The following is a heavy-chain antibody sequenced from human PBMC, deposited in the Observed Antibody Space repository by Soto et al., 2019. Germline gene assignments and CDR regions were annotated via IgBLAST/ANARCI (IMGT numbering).Heavy chain of an antibody. CDR3: ARVRDYDFWSGYYVDY. J-gene: IGHJ4*02. CDR2: INHSGST. D-gene: IGHD3-3*01. Sequence: PSETLSLTCAVSGGSISSSNWWSWIRQPPGKGLEWIGEINHSGSTNYNPSLKSRVTISVDTSKNQFSLKLSSVTAADTAVYYCARVRDYDFWSGYYVDYWGQGTLVTVSS. V-gene: IGHV4-4*02. CDR1: GGSISSSNW.